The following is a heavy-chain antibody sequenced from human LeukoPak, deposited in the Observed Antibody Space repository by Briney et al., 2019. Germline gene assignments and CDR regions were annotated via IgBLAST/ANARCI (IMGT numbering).Heavy chain of an antibody. Sequence: QPGGSLRLSCAASGFTFSSYAMSWVRQAPGKGLEWVSAISGSGGSTYYADSVKGRFTISRDNSKNTLYLQMNSLRAEDTAVYYCAKVAPTETYYYDSSGYYQFDYWGQGTLVTVSS. V-gene: IGHV3-23*01. J-gene: IGHJ4*02. CDR1: GFTFSSYA. CDR3: AKVAPTETYYYDSSGYYQFDY. D-gene: IGHD3-22*01. CDR2: ISGSGGST.